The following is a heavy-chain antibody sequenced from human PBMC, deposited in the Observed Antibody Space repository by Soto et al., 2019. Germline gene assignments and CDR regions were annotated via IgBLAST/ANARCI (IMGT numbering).Heavy chain of an antibody. Sequence: ASETLSLTCTVSGGSISSGGYYWSWIRQHPGKGLEWIGYIYYSGSTYYNPSLKSRVTISVDTSKNQFSLKLSSVTAADTAVYYCAREDYGSAAGIYFDYWGQGTLVTVSS. J-gene: IGHJ4*02. V-gene: IGHV4-31*03. CDR2: IYYSGST. CDR3: AREDYGSAAGIYFDY. D-gene: IGHD3-10*01. CDR1: GGSISSGGYY.